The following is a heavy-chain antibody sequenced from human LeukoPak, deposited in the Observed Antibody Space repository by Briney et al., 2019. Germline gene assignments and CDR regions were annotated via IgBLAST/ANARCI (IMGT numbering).Heavy chain of an antibody. J-gene: IGHJ3*02. CDR3: ARDPERRDGYNYPIDAFDI. CDR1: GGTFSSYA. CDR2: IIPIFGTA. V-gene: IGHV1-69*05. D-gene: IGHD5-24*01. Sequence: SVKVSCKASGGTFSSYAINWVRQAPGQGLEWMGGIIPIFGTANYAQKFQGRVTITTDESTSTAYMELSSLRSEDTAVYYCARDPERRDGYNYPIDAFDIWGQGTMVTVSS.